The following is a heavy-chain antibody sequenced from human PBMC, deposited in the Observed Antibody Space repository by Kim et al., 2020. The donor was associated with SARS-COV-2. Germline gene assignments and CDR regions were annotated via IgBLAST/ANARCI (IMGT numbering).Heavy chain of an antibody. CDR2: IWYDGSNK. V-gene: IGHV3-33*06. Sequence: GGSLRLSCAASGFTFSSYGMHWVRQAPGKGLEWVAVIWYDGSNKYYADSVKGRFTIYRDNSKNTLYLQMNSLRAEDTAVYYCAKYLGYGDYADYWGQGTLVTVSS. CDR3: AKYLGYGDYADY. J-gene: IGHJ4*02. D-gene: IGHD4-17*01. CDR1: GFTFSSYG.